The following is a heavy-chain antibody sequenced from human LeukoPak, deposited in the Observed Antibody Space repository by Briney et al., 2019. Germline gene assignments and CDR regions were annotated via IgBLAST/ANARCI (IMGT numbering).Heavy chain of an antibody. CDR1: GYTFTSYG. D-gene: IGHD2-2*01. J-gene: IGHJ6*03. V-gene: IGHV1-69*13. Sequence: GASGKVSCKASGYTFTSYGISWVRQAPGQGLEWMGGIIPIFGTANYAQKFQGRVTITADESTSTAYMELSRLRSEDTAVYYCARRYCSSTSCYRLGYYYYMDVWGKGTTVTVSS. CDR2: IIPIFGTA. CDR3: ARRYCSSTSCYRLGYYYYMDV.